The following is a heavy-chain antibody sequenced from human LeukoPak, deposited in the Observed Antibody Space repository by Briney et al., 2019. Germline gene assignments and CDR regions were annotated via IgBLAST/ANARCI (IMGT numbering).Heavy chain of an antibody. CDR3: VATVTILDY. Sequence: PGGSLRLSCAASGLTFTRYSMSWVRQAPGKGLEWVSAISGSGGSTYYADSVKGRFTISRDNSKNTLYLQMNSLRAEDTAVYYCVATVTILDYWGQGTLVTVSS. J-gene: IGHJ4*02. CDR1: GLTFTRYS. V-gene: IGHV3-23*01. CDR2: ISGSGGST. D-gene: IGHD4-17*01.